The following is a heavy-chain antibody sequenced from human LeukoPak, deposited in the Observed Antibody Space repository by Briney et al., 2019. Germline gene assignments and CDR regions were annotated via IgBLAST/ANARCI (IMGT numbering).Heavy chain of an antibody. D-gene: IGHD3-22*01. CDR1: GYSISSGYY. Sequence: SETLSLTCAVSGYSISSGYYWGWIRQPPGKGLEWIGSIYHSGSTYYNPSLKSRVTISVDTSKNQFPLKLSSVTAADTAVYYCARDLRSGLASIGAFDIWGQGTMVTVSS. V-gene: IGHV4-38-2*02. CDR3: ARDLRSGLASIGAFDI. CDR2: IYHSGST. J-gene: IGHJ3*02.